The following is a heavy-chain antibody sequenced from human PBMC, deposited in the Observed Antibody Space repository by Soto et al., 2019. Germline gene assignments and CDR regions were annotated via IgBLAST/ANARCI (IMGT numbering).Heavy chain of an antibody. CDR3: AKHLVYLPPPLTMSARGGRFDP. V-gene: IGHV3-23*01. J-gene: IGHJ5*02. CDR1: GFTFSSYA. D-gene: IGHD3-10*02. CDR2: ISGSGTNT. Sequence: EVLLLESGGGLVQPGGSLRLSCAASGFTFSSYAMNWVRQAPGKGLEWVSAISGSGTNTYYADSGKGRLTISRDNSQKARYLQMNSLRAADTDVYYCAKHLVYLPPPLTMSARGGRFDPWGKGTLVTVSS.